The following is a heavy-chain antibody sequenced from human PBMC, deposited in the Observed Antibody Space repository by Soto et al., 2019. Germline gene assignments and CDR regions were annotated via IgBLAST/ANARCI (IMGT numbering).Heavy chain of an antibody. CDR1: GFTFSSYA. CDR2: ISYDGSNK. CDR3: ARDRSGSSRWCYYYYGMDV. Sequence: GGSLRLSCAASGFTFSSYAMHWVRQAPGKGLEWVAVISYDGSNKYYADSVKGRFTISRDNSKNTLYLQMNSLRAEDTAVFYCARDRSGSSRWCYYYYGMDVWGQGTTVTVSS. J-gene: IGHJ6*02. V-gene: IGHV3-30-3*01. D-gene: IGHD5-12*01.